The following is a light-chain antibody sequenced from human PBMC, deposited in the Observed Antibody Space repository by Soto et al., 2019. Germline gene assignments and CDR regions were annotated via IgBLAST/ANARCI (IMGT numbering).Light chain of an antibody. CDR2: SNN. V-gene: IGLV1-44*01. J-gene: IGLJ3*02. CDR1: SSNIGSNT. Sequence: QSLLTQPPSASATPGQRVTISCSGGSSNIGSNTVNWYQQLPGTAPKLLIYSNNQRPSGVPDRFSGSKSGTSASLAISGLQSEDEADYYCATWDDSLNGGVFGGGTKVTVL. CDR3: ATWDDSLNGGV.